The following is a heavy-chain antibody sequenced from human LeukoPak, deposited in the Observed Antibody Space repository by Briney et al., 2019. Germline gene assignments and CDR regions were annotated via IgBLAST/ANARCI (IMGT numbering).Heavy chain of an antibody. J-gene: IGHJ3*02. CDR1: GDSVSTNGVA. CDR2: TYYRSKWYN. Sequence: SQTLSLTCGISGDSVSTNGVAWNWIRQSPSRGLEWLGRTYYRSKWYNDYAVSVKSRITINPDTSRNQFSLQLNSVTPEDTAVCYCARGRSSAFDTWGQGTVVTVSS. CDR3: ARGRSSAFDT. V-gene: IGHV6-1*01.